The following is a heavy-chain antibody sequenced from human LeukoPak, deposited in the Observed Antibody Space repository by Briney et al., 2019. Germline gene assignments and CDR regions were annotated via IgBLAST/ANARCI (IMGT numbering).Heavy chain of an antibody. J-gene: IGHJ1*01. CDR1: GFTFDDYA. V-gene: IGHV3-9*01. D-gene: IGHD5-18*01. CDR3: AKPPRRYSYGSEYFQH. Sequence: GGSLRLSCAASGFTFDDYAMHWVRQAPGKGLEWVSGISWNSGSIGYADPVKGRFTISRDNAKNSLYLQMNSLRAEDTALYYCAKPPRRYSYGSEYFQHWGQGTLVTVSS. CDR2: ISWNSGSI.